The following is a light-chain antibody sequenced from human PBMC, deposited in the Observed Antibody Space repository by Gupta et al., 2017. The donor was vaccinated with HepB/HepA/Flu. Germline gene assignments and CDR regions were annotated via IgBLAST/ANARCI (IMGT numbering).Light chain of an antibody. V-gene: IGLV2-11*01. CDR3: CSYAGSHYV. CDR2: DVS. Sequence: QSALTQPRSVSGSPGQSVTISCTGTTSDVGTYNYVSWYQQHPGKAPKLMLYDVSQRPSGFPDRFSGSKSANTASLTISGLQAEDEADYYCCSYAGSHYVFGTGTKVTVL. J-gene: IGLJ1*01. CDR1: TSDVGTYNY.